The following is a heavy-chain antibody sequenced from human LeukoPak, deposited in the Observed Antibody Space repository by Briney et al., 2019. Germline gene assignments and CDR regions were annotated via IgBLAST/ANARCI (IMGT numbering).Heavy chain of an antibody. V-gene: IGHV4-39*01. CDR3: ARRNPNYDYVWGEDYNWFDP. Sequence: SETLSLTCTVSGGSISSSSYYWGWIRQPPGKGLEWIGSIYYSGSTYYNPSLKSRVTISVDTSKNQFSLKPSSVTAADTAVYYCARRNPNYDYVWGEDYNWFDPWGQGTLVTVSS. CDR2: IYYSGST. CDR1: GGSISSSSYY. J-gene: IGHJ5*02. D-gene: IGHD3-16*01.